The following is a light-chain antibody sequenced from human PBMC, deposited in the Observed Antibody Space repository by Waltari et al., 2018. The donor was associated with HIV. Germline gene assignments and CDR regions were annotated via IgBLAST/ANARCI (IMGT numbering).Light chain of an antibody. V-gene: IGKV3-15*01. CDR3: QQYNSWPWT. CDR2: GTS. J-gene: IGKJ1*01. Sequence: EIVLTQSPDTLSVSPGERVTLSCRASQRVDSNFAWYQQKPGQAPRLLIFGTSSRAAGIPARSSGSGSETESTLTISSLQSEDFAVYYCQQYNSWPWTFGQRTKVEVK. CDR1: QRVDSN.